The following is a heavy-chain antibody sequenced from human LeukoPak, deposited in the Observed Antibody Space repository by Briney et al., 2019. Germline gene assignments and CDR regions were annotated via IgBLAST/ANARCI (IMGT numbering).Heavy chain of an antibody. J-gene: IGHJ4*02. Sequence: GGSLRLSCAASGFTFSSYWMSWVRQAPGKGLEWVANIKQDGSEKYYVDSVKGRFTISRDNAKNSLYLQMNSLRAEDTAVYYCARDEKEWFGELYFDYWGQGTLVTVSS. V-gene: IGHV3-7*01. CDR2: IKQDGSEK. CDR1: GFTFSSYW. CDR3: ARDEKEWFGELYFDY. D-gene: IGHD3-10*01.